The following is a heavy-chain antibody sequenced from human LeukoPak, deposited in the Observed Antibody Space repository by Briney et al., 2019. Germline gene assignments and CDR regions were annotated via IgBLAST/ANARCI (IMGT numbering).Heavy chain of an antibody. J-gene: IGHJ6*03. D-gene: IGHD3-3*01. CDR3: ARHRVFWSGYHDHYMDV. V-gene: IGHV5-51*01. Sequence: GESLKISCKGSGYSFTSYWIGWVRQMPGKGLEWMGIIYPGDSDTRYSPSFQGQVTISADKSISTAYPQWSSLKASDTAMYYCARHRVFWSGYHDHYMDVWGKGTTVTVSS. CDR2: IYPGDSDT. CDR1: GYSFTSYW.